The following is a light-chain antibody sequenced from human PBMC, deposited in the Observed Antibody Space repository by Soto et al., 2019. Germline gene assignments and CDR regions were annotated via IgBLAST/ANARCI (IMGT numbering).Light chain of an antibody. CDR2: DVS. V-gene: IGLV2-14*01. CDR1: SSDVGGYNY. J-gene: IGLJ1*01. Sequence: QSVLTQPASVSGSPGQSITISCTGTSSDVGGYNYVPWYQQHPGKAPKLMIYDVSNRPSGVSNRFSGSKSGNTASLTISGLQAEDEADYYCSSYTITSTLYVFGTGTKLTVL. CDR3: SSYTITSTLYV.